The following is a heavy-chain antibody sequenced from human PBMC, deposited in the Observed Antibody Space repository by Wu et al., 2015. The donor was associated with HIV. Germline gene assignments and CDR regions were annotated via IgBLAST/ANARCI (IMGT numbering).Heavy chain of an antibody. D-gene: IGHD6-13*01. CDR3: AREPLAAAGDYWYFDL. Sequence: QVQLVQSGAEVKKPGSSVKVSCKTSGGSFRSQPISWVRQAPGQGLEWMGKIFPLFGTTNYAQDFQGRVTITADESTSTAYMELRSLRSDDTAVYYCAREPLAAAGDYWYFDLWGRGTLVTVSS. CDR1: GGSFRSQP. CDR2: IFPLFGTT. J-gene: IGHJ2*01. V-gene: IGHV1-69*13.